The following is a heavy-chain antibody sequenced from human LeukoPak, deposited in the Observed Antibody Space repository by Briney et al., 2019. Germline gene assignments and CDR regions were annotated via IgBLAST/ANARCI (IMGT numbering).Heavy chain of an antibody. CDR3: TRGGVNNNLLDF. CDR1: GYPFTASG. D-gene: IGHD3-10*01. V-gene: IGHV1-18*01. CDR2: VNPYNGDT. J-gene: IGHJ4*02. Sequence: ASVKVSCKPSGYPFTASGLTWIRQAPGQGLEWMGWVNPYNGDTTYAQSLQGRVTMTTDASTSTAYMKLRSLRSDDTAVYYCTRGGVNNNLLDFWGQGTLVTVSS.